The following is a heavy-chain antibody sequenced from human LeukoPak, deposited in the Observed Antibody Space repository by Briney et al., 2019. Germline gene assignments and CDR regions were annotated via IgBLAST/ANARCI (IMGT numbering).Heavy chain of an antibody. V-gene: IGHV3-30*02. CDR2: IAHHGSNK. J-gene: IGHJ4*02. D-gene: IGHD2-8*02. Sequence: GGSLRLSCAASGFTFSSYAMHWVRQGPGKGLEWVAYIAHHGSNKYYADSVKGRYTISRDNSKRTLYLQMNNLRADDTAVYYCAKDGSWSCTDWGQGALVTVSS. CDR1: GFTFSSYA. CDR3: AKDGSWSCTD.